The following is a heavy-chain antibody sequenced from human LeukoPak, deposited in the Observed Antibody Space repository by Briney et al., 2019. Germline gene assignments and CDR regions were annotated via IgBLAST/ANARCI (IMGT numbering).Heavy chain of an antibody. CDR3: AREGGSFSRYFDS. J-gene: IGHJ4*02. CDR1: GFTFSIYW. V-gene: IGHV3-74*01. D-gene: IGHD1-26*01. Sequence: GGSLRLSCAASGFTFSIYWMHWVRQAPGEGLVRVSRISSDESSTNYADSVKGRFTISRDNTKNTLYLQMNSLRAEDTAVYFCAREGGSFSRYFDSWGQGTLVTVSS. CDR2: ISSDESST.